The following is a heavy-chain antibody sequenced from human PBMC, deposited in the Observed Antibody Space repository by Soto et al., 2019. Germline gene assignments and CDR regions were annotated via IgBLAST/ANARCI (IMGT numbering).Heavy chain of an antibody. CDR1: GFIFNNCA. CDR2: IRGDGGGT. CDR3: ARGDFCSGSDY. D-gene: IGHD3-3*01. J-gene: IGHJ4*02. Sequence: PGLSLRLSCAASGFIFNNCAMSWVRQTPGQGLEWVSGIRGDGGGTNYTDSVTGRFIISRDNSERTLYLHMSSQRCEDTAAYSSARGDFCSGSDYWGQEALVTASS. V-gene: IGHV3-23*01.